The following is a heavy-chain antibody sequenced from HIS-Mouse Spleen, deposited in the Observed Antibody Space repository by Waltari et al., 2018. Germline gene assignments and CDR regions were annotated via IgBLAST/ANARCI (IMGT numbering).Heavy chain of an antibody. D-gene: IGHD6-13*01. CDR3: AREIPYSSSWYDWYFDL. V-gene: IGHV4-39*07. CDR2: IYYSGTT. J-gene: IGHJ2*01. CDR1: GGSISSSSYY. Sequence: QLQLQESGPGLVKPSETLSLTCTVSGGSISSSSYYWGWIRQPPGEGLEWIGCIYYSGTTYYNPSLKSRVTISVDTSKNQFSLKLSSVTAADTAVYYCAREIPYSSSWYDWYFDLWGRGTLVTVSS.